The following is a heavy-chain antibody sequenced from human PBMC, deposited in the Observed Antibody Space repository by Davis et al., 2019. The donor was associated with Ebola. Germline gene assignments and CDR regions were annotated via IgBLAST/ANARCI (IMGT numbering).Heavy chain of an antibody. V-gene: IGHV3-74*01. D-gene: IGHD6-19*01. CDR1: GFTFSSYW. CDR3: TRRRYSSEDY. CDR2: INSDGSST. J-gene: IGHJ4*02. Sequence: PGGSLRLSCAASGFTFSSYWMHWVRQAPGKGLVWVSRINSDGSSTSYADSVKGRFTISRDNAKNTAYLQMNSLKTEDTAVYYCTRRRYSSEDYWGQGTLVTVSS.